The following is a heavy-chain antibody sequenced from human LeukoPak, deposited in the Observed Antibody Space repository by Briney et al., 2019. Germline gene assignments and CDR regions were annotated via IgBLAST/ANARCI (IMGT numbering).Heavy chain of an antibody. CDR2: ISGSGGST. Sequence: GGSLRLSCAASGFTFSSYAMSWVRQAPGKGLEWVSAISGSGGSTYYADSVKGRFTISRDNSKNTLDLQMNSLRAENTAVYYCAKEVGELLGWYFDYWGQGTLVTVSS. CDR3: AKEVGELLGWYFDY. D-gene: IGHD3-10*01. V-gene: IGHV3-23*01. CDR1: GFTFSSYA. J-gene: IGHJ4*02.